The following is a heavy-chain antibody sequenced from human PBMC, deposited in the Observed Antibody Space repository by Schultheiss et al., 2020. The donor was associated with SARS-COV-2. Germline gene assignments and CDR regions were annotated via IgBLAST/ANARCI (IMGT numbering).Heavy chain of an antibody. J-gene: IGHJ3*02. CDR3: ARESYAFDI. CDR2: IWYDGSNK. Sequence: GGSLRLSCAASGFTFSSYAMHWVRQAPGKGLEWVAVIWYDGSNKYYADSVKGRFTISRDNSKNTLYLQMGSLRAEDMAVYYCARESYAFDIWGQGTMVTVSS. CDR1: GFTFSSYA. V-gene: IGHV3-30*15.